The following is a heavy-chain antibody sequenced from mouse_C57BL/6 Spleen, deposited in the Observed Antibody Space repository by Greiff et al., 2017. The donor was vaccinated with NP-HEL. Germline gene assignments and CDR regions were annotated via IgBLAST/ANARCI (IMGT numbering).Heavy chain of an antibody. J-gene: IGHJ2*01. Sequence: VQLKQSGPGLVKPSQSLSLTCSVTGYSITSGYYWNWIRQFPGNKLEWMGYISYDGSNNYNTSLKNRISITRDTSTNQFFLKLNSVTTEDTATYYCARLLRSHFDYWGQGTTLTVSS. V-gene: IGHV3-6*01. D-gene: IGHD1-1*01. CDR2: ISYDGSN. CDR1: GYSITSGYY. CDR3: ARLLRSHFDY.